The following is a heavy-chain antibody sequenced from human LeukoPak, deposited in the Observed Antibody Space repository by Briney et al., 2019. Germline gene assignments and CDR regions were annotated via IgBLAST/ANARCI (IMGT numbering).Heavy chain of an antibody. CDR3: ARHDY. CDR1: GFTFSSYA. J-gene: IGHJ4*02. CDR2: ISYDGSNK. Sequence: PGGSLRLSCAASGFTFSSYAMHWVRQAPGKGLEWVAVISYDGSNKYYADSVKGRFTISRDNSKNTLYLQMNSLRAEDTAVYYCARHDYWGQGTLVTVSS. V-gene: IGHV3-30*04.